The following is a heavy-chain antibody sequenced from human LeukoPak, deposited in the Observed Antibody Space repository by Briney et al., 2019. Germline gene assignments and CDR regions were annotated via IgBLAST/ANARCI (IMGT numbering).Heavy chain of an antibody. CDR2: INPNSGGT. V-gene: IGHV1-2*02. CDR3: ARATAYSSGWSFDY. J-gene: IGHJ4*02. CDR1: GYTFTGYY. Sequence: GASVKVSCKASGYTFTGYYMHWVRQAPGQGLEWMGWINPNSGGTNYAQKFQGRVTMTRDTSISTAYMELSRLRSDDTAVYYCARATAYSSGWSFDYWGQGTLVTVSS. D-gene: IGHD6-19*01.